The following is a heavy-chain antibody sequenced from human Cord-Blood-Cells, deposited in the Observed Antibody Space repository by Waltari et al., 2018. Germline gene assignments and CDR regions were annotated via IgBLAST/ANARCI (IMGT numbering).Heavy chain of an antibody. D-gene: IGHD7-27*01. J-gene: IGHJ4*02. CDR1: GYTFTGYH. V-gene: IGHV1-2*02. Sequence: QVQPVQSGAEVKKPGASVKVSCTASGYTFTGYHLHWVRQAPGQGLEWMGWINPNSGGKKYAQKFQGRVTMTRDTSISTAYMELSRLRSDDTAVYYCARGSGDTGYFDYWGQGTLVTVSS. CDR3: ARGSGDTGYFDY. CDR2: INPNSGGK.